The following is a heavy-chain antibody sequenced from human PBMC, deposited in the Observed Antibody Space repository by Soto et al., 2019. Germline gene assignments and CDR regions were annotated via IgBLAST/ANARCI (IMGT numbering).Heavy chain of an antibody. V-gene: IGHV4-4*02. J-gene: IGHJ4*02. CDR1: GGSISSSNW. Sequence: NPSETLSLTCAVSGGSISSSNWWSWVRQPPGKGLEWIGEIYHSGSTNYNPSLKSRVTISVDKSKNQSSLNLISVTAADTAVYFCARQPRGPGYGERGLYFDYWGQGTLVTVSS. D-gene: IGHD3-16*01. CDR3: ARQPRGPGYGERGLYFDY. CDR2: IYHSGST.